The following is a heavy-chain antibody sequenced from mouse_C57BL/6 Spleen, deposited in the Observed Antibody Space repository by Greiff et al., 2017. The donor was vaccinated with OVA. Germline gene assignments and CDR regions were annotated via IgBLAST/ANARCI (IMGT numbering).Heavy chain of an antibody. D-gene: IGHD1-1*01. CDR2: ISSGSSTI. V-gene: IGHV5-17*01. Sequence: DVMLVESGGGLVKPGGSLKLSCAASGFTFSDYGMHWVRQAPEKGLEWVAYISSGSSTIYSADTVKGRFTISRDNAKYTLFLQMTSLRSEDTAMYYCARALYYYGLYYYAMDYWGQGTSVTVSS. CDR1: GFTFSDYG. J-gene: IGHJ4*01. CDR3: ARALYYYGLYYYAMDY.